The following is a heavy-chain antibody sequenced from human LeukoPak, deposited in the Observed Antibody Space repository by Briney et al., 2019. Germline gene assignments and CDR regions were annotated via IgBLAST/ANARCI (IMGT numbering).Heavy chain of an antibody. CDR2: ISAYNGNT. V-gene: IGHV1-18*01. J-gene: IGHJ4*02. CDR1: DYTFTSYG. D-gene: IGHD3-16*01. CDR3: ARDVWPQLKD. Sequence: ASVKVSCRAFDYTFTSYGISWVRQAPGQGLEWMGWISAYNGNTNYAQKLQGRVTMPTDTSTSTAYMELRSLRSDDTAVYYCARDVWPQLKDWGQGTLVTVSS.